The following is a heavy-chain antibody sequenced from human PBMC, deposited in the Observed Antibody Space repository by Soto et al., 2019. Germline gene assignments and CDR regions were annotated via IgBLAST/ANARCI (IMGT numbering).Heavy chain of an antibody. CDR3: ATLRITGTFFDY. CDR1: GYTHTELS. CDR2: FDPEDGET. Sequence: ASVKVSCKVSGYTHTELSMHWVRQAPGKGLEWMGGFDPEDGETIYAQKFQGRVTMTEDTSTDTAYMELSSLRSEDTAVYYCATLRITGTFFDYWGQGTLVTVS. J-gene: IGHJ4*02. V-gene: IGHV1-24*01. D-gene: IGHD1-7*01.